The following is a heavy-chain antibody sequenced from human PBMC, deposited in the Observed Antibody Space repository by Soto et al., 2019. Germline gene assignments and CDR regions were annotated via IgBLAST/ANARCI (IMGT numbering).Heavy chain of an antibody. J-gene: IGHJ6*02. D-gene: IGHD2-21*01. CDR3: ARDGGGTEAVWYYYGMDV. V-gene: IGHV3-21*01. CDR2: ISSSSSYI. Sequence: GGSLRLSCAASGFTFSSYSMNWVRQAPGKGLEWVSSISSSSSYIYYADSVKGRFTISRDNAKNSLYLQMNSLRAEDTAVYYCARDGGGTEAVWYYYGMDVWGQGTTVTVS. CDR1: GFTFSSYS.